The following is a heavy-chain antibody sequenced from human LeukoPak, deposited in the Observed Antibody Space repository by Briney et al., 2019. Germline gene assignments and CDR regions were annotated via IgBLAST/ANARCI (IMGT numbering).Heavy chain of an antibody. D-gene: IGHD6-6*01. Sequence: QPGGFLRLSCAASGFTFSSYAMSWVRQAPGKGLEWVSAISGSGGSTYYADSVKGRFTISRDNSKNTLYLQMNSLRAEDTAVYYCAKDLGILSIAARYFDYWGQGTLVTVSS. CDR2: ISGSGGST. CDR1: GFTFSSYA. J-gene: IGHJ4*02. V-gene: IGHV3-23*01. CDR3: AKDLGILSIAARYFDY.